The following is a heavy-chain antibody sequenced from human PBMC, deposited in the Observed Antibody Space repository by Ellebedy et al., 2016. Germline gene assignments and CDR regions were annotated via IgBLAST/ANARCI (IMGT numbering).Heavy chain of an antibody. CDR3: AKSSGWYYFDY. V-gene: IGHV4-39*01. Sequence: SETLSLXXTVPGGSISSSSYYWGWIRQPPGKGLEWIGSIYYSGSTYYNPSLKSRVTISVDTSKNQFSLKLSSVTAADTAVYYCAKSSGWYYFDYWGQGTLVTVSS. J-gene: IGHJ4*02. CDR1: GGSISSSSYY. D-gene: IGHD6-19*01. CDR2: IYYSGST.